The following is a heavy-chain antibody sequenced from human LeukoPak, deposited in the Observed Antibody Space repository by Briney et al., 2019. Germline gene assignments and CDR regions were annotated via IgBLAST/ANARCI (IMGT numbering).Heavy chain of an antibody. CDR3: ASIYCSSTSCPHYYYYGMDV. D-gene: IGHD2-2*01. Sequence: PSQTLSLTCIVSGGSISSGDYSWSWIRQPPGKGLEWIGYIYHSGSTYYNPSLKSRVTISVDTSKNQFSLKLSSVTAADTAVYYCASIYCSSTSCPHYYYYGMDVWGQGTTVTVSS. J-gene: IGHJ6*02. CDR1: GGSISSGDYS. CDR2: IYHSGST. V-gene: IGHV4-30-2*01.